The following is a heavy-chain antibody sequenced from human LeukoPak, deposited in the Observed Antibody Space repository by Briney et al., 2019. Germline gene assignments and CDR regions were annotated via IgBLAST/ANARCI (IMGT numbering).Heavy chain of an antibody. CDR2: MNPDGSAI. CDR1: GSSFSGSW. CDR3: ARDPLNGALDI. J-gene: IGHJ3*02. V-gene: IGHV3-7*01. Sequence: GGSLRLSCTASGSSFSGSWMSWVRQLPGKGLEWLADMNPDGSAIVYVDSVKGRFTVSRNNAKNSLYLQMDGLRAEDTAVYYCARDPLNGALDIWGQGTLVTVSS.